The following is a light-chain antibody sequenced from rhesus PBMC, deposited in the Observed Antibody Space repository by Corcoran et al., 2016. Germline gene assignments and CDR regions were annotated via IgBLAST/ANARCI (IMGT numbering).Light chain of an antibody. V-gene: IGKV1-32*01. CDR2: YAN. CDR3: QQYNSLPLT. Sequence: DIQMTQSPSSLSASVGDRVTITCRASQGISTYLNWYQQKPGKAPNLLINYANRLESGVPPRFSGSGSATEFTLTISRLPPEDFATYYCQQYNSLPLTFGGGPKVGLK. J-gene: IGKJ4*01. CDR1: QGISTY.